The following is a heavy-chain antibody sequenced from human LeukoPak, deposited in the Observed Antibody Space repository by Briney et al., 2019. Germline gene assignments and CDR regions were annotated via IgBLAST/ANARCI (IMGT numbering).Heavy chain of an antibody. V-gene: IGHV3-21*01. CDR3: ARDWDYYDSSTPYGY. D-gene: IGHD3-22*01. CDR2: TSSSSYI. Sequence: GGSLRLSCAASGFTFSSYSMNWVRQAPGKGLEWVSSTSSSSYIYYADSVKGRFTISRDNAKNSLYLQMNSLRAEDTAVYYCARDWDYYDSSTPYGYWGQGTLVTVSS. J-gene: IGHJ4*02. CDR1: GFTFSSYS.